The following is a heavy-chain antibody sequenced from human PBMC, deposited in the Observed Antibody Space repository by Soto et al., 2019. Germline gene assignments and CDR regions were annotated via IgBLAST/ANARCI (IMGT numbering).Heavy chain of an antibody. J-gene: IGHJ5*02. CDR3: ARVEHQLLHGWFDP. CDR1: GGTFSSYA. Sequence: SVKVSCKASGGTFSSYAISWVRQAPGQGLEWMGGIIPIFGTANYAQKFQGRVTITADESTSTAYMELSSLRSEDTAVYYCARVEHQLLHGWFDPWGQGTLVTVSS. D-gene: IGHD2-2*01. V-gene: IGHV1-69*13. CDR2: IIPIFGTA.